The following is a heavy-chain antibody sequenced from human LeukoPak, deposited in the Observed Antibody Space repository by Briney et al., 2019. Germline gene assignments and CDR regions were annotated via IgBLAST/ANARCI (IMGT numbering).Heavy chain of an antibody. CDR2: IYYSGST. J-gene: IGHJ4*02. D-gene: IGHD2-15*01. V-gene: IGHV4-59*01. Sequence: SETLSLTCTVSGGSISSYYWSWIRQPPGKGLEWIGYIYYSGSTNYNPSLKSRVTISVDTSKNQFSLKLSSVTAADTAVYYCARVPATRYYFDYWGKGTLVTVSS. CDR1: GGSISSYY. CDR3: ARVPATRYYFDY.